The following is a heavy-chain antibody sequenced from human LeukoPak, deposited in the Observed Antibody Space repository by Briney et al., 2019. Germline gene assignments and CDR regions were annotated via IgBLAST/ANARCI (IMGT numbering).Heavy chain of an antibody. CDR2: ISGSSGMI. D-gene: IGHD3-10*01. J-gene: IGHJ6*02. V-gene: IGHV3-48*02. Sequence: GGSLRLSCAASGFTFNNYWMHWVRQAPGKGLEWVAYISGSSGMIYYADSVRGRFTISRDNAKNSLCLQMNSLRDEDTAVYYCARYFGDPQGMDVWGQGTTVTVTS. CDR3: ARYFGDPQGMDV. CDR1: GFTFNNYW.